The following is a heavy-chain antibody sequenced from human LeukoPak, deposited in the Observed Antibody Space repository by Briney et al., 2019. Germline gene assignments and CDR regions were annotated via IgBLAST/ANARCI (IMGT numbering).Heavy chain of an antibody. CDR1: GGSISSYY. CDR2: IYASGNT. CDR3: ARWQWLFYYFDY. J-gene: IGHJ4*02. V-gene: IGHV4-4*08. D-gene: IGHD6-19*01. Sequence: PSETLSLTCTVSGGSISSYYWSWIRQPPGKGLEWIGLIYASGNTNYNPSLKSRVTISADTSKNQFSLKLTSLTAADTAVYYCARWQWLFYYFDYWGQGTLVTVSS.